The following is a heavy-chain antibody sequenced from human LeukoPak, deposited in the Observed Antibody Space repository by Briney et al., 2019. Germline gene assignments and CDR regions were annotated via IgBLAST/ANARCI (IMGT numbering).Heavy chain of an antibody. V-gene: IGHV3-7*01. CDR2: IKQDGSEK. D-gene: IGHD2/OR15-2a*01. CDR1: GFTFSSRDW. CDR3: ARDWEYLFDY. Sequence: GGSLRLSCVASGFTFSSRDWMSWVRQAPGKGLEWVANIKQDGSEKYYVDSVKGRFTISRDNAKNSLYLQMNSLRAEDTAVYYCARDWEYLFDYWGQGTLVTVSS. J-gene: IGHJ4*02.